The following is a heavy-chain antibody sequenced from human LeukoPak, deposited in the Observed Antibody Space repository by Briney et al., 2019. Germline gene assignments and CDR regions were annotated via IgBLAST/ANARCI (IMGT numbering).Heavy chain of an antibody. D-gene: IGHD3-16*01. CDR3: AREVGWGWFDP. CDR1: GFTFSSYD. Sequence: GGSLRLSCAASGFTFSSYDMNWVRQAPGKGLEWVSYISSSGSTIYYADTVKGRFNITRDNAKNSLYLQMSSLRAEDTAVYYCAREVGWGWFDPWGEGTLVTVSS. V-gene: IGHV3-48*03. CDR2: ISSSGSTI. J-gene: IGHJ5*02.